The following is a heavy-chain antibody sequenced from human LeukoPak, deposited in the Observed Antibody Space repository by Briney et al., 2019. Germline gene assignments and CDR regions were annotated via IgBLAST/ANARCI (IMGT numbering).Heavy chain of an antibody. D-gene: IGHD2-2*01. V-gene: IGHV3-23*01. Sequence: GGSRRLSCTGSIFSNYAVNWVRQAPGQGLEWVSAVSGDGVRAFYADSVKGRFTISRDNSMNTVSLQMNSLRAGDTAVYYCAKEQDNRLLLSHFDYWGQGILVTVSS. CDR2: VSGDGVRA. CDR1: GSIFSNYA. J-gene: IGHJ4*02. CDR3: AKEQDNRLLLSHFDY.